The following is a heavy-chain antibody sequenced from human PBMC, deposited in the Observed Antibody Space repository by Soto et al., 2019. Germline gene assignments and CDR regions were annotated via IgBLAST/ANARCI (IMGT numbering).Heavy chain of an antibody. J-gene: IGHJ4*02. D-gene: IGHD5-12*01. CDR1: GFTFSNYS. V-gene: IGHV3-30-3*01. CDR3: AREWSVANPGY. CDR2: ISKDGDKK. Sequence: VGSLRLSCAASGFTFSNYSMHWVRQAPGKGLEWVAVISKDGDKKYYADSVKGRFTISRDNSKNTLYLQMNSLRPEDTAVHYCAREWSVANPGYWGQGTQVTVSS.